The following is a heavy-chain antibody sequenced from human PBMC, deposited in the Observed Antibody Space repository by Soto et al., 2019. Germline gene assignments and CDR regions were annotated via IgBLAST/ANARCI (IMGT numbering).Heavy chain of an antibody. V-gene: IGHV4-30-4*01. CDR1: GGSISSGDYY. CDR3: ARGRYCSGGSCYSGNWFDL. Sequence: SETLSLTCTVSGGSISSGDYYWSWIRQPPGKGLEWIGYIYYSGSTYYNPSLKSRVTISVDTSKNQFSLKLSSVTAADTAVYYCARGRYCSGGSCYSGNWFDLWGQGTLVPVSS. D-gene: IGHD2-15*01. J-gene: IGHJ5*02. CDR2: IYYSGST.